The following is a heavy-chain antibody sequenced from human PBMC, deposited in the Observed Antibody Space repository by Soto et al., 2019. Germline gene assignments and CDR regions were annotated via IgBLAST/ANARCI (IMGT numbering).Heavy chain of an antibody. CDR1: GFTFSSYS. J-gene: IGHJ5*02. D-gene: IGHD6-13*01. V-gene: IGHV3-21*01. Sequence: EVQLVESGGGLVKPGGSLRLSCAASGFTFSSYSMNWVRQAPGKGLEWVSSISSSSSYIYYADSVKGRFTISKDNAKNSLYLRMNSLRAEDTAVYYCARKGSGSLNWFDPWGQGTLVTVSS. CDR2: ISSSSSYI. CDR3: ARKGSGSLNWFDP.